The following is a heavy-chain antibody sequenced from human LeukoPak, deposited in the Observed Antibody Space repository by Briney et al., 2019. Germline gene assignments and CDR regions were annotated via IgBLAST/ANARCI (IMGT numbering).Heavy chain of an antibody. J-gene: IGHJ4*02. Sequence: SETLSLTCAVYGGSFSGYYWSWIRQPPGKGLEWIGEINHSGSTNYNPSLKSRVTISVDTSKNQFSLKLSSVTAADTAVYYCARGLWYGDSSYYFDYWGQGTLVTVSS. CDR1: GGSFSGYY. D-gene: IGHD4-17*01. V-gene: IGHV4-34*01. CDR3: ARGLWYGDSSYYFDY. CDR2: INHSGST.